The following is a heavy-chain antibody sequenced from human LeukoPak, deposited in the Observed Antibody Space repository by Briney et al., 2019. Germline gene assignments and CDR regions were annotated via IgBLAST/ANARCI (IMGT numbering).Heavy chain of an antibody. CDR2: INAGNGNT. CDR1: GYTFTSYA. CDR3: AREPVLLWFGGEARFDP. J-gene: IGHJ5*02. Sequence: GASVKVSCKASGYTFTSYAMHWVRQAPGQRLEWMGWINAGNGNTKYSQKFQGRVTIARDTSASTAYMELSSLRSEDTAVYYCAREPVLLWFGGEARFDPWGQGTLVTVSS. V-gene: IGHV1-3*01. D-gene: IGHD3-10*01.